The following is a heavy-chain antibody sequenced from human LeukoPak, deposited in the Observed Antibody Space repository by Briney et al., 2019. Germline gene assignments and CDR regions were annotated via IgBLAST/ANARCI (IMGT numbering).Heavy chain of an antibody. CDR1: GGSFSGYY. CDR2: INHSGST. Sequence: SETLSLTCAVYGGSFSGYYWSWISQPPGKGLEWIGEINHSGSTNYNPSLKSRVTISVDTSKNQFSLKLSSVTAADTAVYYCARGRPWYSNDAFDIWGQGTMVTVSS. D-gene: IGHD6-13*01. J-gene: IGHJ3*02. V-gene: IGHV4-34*01. CDR3: ARGRPWYSNDAFDI.